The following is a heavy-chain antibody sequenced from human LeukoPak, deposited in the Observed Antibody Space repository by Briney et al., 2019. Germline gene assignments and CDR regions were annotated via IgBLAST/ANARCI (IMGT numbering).Heavy chain of an antibody. CDR2: INHSGST. Sequence: SETLSLTCAVYGGSFSGYYWSWIRQPPGKGLEWIGEINHSGSTNYNLSLKSRVTISVDTSKNQFSLKLSSVTAADTAVYYCARDSLYSSGWYEKDDAFDIWGQGTMVTVSS. J-gene: IGHJ3*02. D-gene: IGHD6-19*01. V-gene: IGHV4-34*01. CDR1: GGSFSGYY. CDR3: ARDSLYSSGWYEKDDAFDI.